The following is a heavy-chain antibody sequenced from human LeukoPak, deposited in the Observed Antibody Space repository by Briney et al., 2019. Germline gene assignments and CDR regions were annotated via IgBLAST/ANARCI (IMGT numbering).Heavy chain of an antibody. J-gene: IGHJ4*02. CDR1: GGTFSSYA. CDR3: ARTDHLRYFDWLTDY. D-gene: IGHD3-9*01. CDR2: IIPILGIA. Sequence: GASVKVSCKASGGTFSSYAISWVRQAPGQGLEWMGRIIPILGIANYAQKFQGRVTITADKSTSTAYMELSSLRSEDTAVYYCARTDHLRYFDWLTDYWGQGTLVTVSS. V-gene: IGHV1-69*04.